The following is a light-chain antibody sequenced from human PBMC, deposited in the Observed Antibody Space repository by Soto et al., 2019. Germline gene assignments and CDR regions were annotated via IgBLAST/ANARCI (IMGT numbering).Light chain of an antibody. CDR1: SSDVGSYNL. CDR2: EGS. V-gene: IGLV2-23*01. Sequence: QSVLTQPASVSGSPGQSITISCTGTSSDVGSYNLVSWYQQYPGKAPKFMIYEGSKRPSGVSNRFSGSKSGNTASLTIFGLQAEDEADYYCCSYAGSSIYVFGTGTKVTVL. CDR3: CSYAGSSIYV. J-gene: IGLJ1*01.